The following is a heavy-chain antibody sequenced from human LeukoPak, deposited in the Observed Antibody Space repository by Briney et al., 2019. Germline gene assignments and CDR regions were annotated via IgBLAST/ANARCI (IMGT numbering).Heavy chain of an antibody. V-gene: IGHV3-53*05. J-gene: IGHJ2*01. CDR2: IYRGGNT. Sequence: GGSLRLSCAASGFNVSDNYISWVRQAPGRGLEWVSVIYRGGNTYYAGSVKGRFTISRDSAKSSLFLQMNSLRPEDTAFFFCAKATVSGSGSSREHSYFDLWGRGTLVTVSS. D-gene: IGHD3-10*01. CDR3: AKATVSGSGSSREHSYFDL. CDR1: GFNVSDNY.